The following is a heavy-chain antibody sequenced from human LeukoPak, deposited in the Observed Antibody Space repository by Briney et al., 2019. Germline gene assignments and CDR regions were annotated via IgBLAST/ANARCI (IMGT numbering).Heavy chain of an antibody. CDR1: GYSFTNYW. V-gene: IGHV5-51*01. D-gene: IGHD6-19*01. CDR2: IYPDDSNT. CDR3: ARKYSSGWPS. J-gene: IGHJ4*02. Sequence: GESLKISCKGSGYSFTNYWITWVRQMPGKGLEWMGIIYPDDSNTRYSPSFQGQVTISADKSISTAYLQWSSLKASDTAIYYCARKYSSGWPSWGQGTLVTVSS.